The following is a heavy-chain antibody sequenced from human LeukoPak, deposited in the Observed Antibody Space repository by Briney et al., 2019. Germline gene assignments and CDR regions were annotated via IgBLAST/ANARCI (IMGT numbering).Heavy chain of an antibody. CDR2: INHSGST. CDR3: ARGRGYCSGGSCYSRRPNWFDP. V-gene: IGHV4-34*01. D-gene: IGHD2-15*01. CDR1: GGSFSGYY. Sequence: SETLSLTCAVYGGSFSGYYWSWIRQPPGKGLEWIGEINHSGSTYYNPSLKSRVTISVDTSKNQFSLKLSSVTAADTAVYYCARGRGYCSGGSCYSRRPNWFDPWGQGTLVTVSS. J-gene: IGHJ5*02.